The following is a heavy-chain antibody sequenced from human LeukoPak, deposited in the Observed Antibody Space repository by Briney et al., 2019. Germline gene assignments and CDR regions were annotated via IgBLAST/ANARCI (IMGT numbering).Heavy chain of an antibody. D-gene: IGHD4-17*01. CDR1: GGSISSYS. CDR3: ARDRGDYAGWFDP. Sequence: SETLSLTCTVSGGSISSYSWSWIRQPPGKGLEWIGYIYYSGSTNYNPSLKSRVTISVDTSKNQFSLKLSSVTAADTAVYYCARDRGDYAGWFDPWGQGTLVTVSS. V-gene: IGHV4-59*01. J-gene: IGHJ5*02. CDR2: IYYSGST.